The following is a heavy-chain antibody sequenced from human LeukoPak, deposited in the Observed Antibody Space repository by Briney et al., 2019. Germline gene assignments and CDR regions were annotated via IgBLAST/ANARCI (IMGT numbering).Heavy chain of an antibody. V-gene: IGHV1-69*13. D-gene: IGHD3-22*01. Sequence: ASVKVSCKASGGTFSSYAISWMRQAPGQGLEWMGGIIPIFGTANYAQKFQGRVTITADESTSTAYMELSSLRSEDTAVYYCARWDSSGYYYWGQGTLVTVSS. CDR2: IIPIFGTA. CDR1: GGTFSSYA. J-gene: IGHJ4*02. CDR3: ARWDSSGYYY.